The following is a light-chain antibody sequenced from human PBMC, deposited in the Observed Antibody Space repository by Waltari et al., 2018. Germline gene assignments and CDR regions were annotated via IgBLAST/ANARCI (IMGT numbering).Light chain of an antibody. Sequence: EVVLTQSPDTLSVSPGERATLSCRTSRSVNSNLAWYQHKPGQAPRLLMYGASTRPTGIPARFSGSESGTEFTLTITSLQSEDFPVYYCQQYNNWPLTFGGGTKVEI. CDR3: QQYNNWPLT. CDR1: RSVNSN. CDR2: GAS. V-gene: IGKV3-15*01. J-gene: IGKJ4*01.